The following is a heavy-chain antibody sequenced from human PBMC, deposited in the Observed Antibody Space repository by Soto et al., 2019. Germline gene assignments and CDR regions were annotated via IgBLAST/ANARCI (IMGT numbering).Heavy chain of an antibody. D-gene: IGHD6-19*01. J-gene: IGHJ1*01. CDR2: ISSSSSIV. CDR3: ARDSNGSGWD. CDR1: GFTFSNYN. V-gene: IGHV3-48*01. Sequence: GGSLRLSCAASGFTFSNYNMNWVRQAPGKGQEWVSYISSSSSIVYYADSVKGRFIISRDNAKNSLYLQMNSLRAEDTAVYYCARDSNGSGWDWGQGTLVTVSS.